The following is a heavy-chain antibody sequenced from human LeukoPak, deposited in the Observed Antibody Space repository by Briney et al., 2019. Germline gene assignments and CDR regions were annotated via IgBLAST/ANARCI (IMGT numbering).Heavy chain of an antibody. CDR3: AKDSDWDRGYHFDY. D-gene: IGHD3-22*01. J-gene: IGHJ4*02. V-gene: IGHV3-30*02. Sequence: GGSLRLSCAASGFTLSSDAMHWVRQASGKGLEWVAFIRYDGINKQYADSVKGRFTISRDTSKNALYLQMNSLRAEDTAVYYCAKDSDWDRGYHFDYWGQGTLVTVSS. CDR2: IRYDGINK. CDR1: GFTLSSDA.